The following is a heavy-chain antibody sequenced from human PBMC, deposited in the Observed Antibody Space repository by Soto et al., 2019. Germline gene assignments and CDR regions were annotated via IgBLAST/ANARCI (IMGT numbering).Heavy chain of an antibody. CDR3: VKDESINWYSGHFRH. CDR1: GFTFDDYA. D-gene: IGHD6-13*01. Sequence: EVQLVESGGGLVQPGGSLRLSCAASGFTFDDYAMHWVRQVPGKGLEWVSGINWNSGSIAYGDSVKGRFDTSRDNAKNSLHLQMNSLSAEDTAFYYCVKDESINWYSGHFRHWGQGTLVTVSS. J-gene: IGHJ1*01. CDR2: INWNSGSI. V-gene: IGHV3-9*01.